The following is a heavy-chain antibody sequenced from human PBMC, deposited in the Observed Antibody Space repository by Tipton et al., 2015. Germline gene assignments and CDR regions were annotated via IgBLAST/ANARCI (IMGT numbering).Heavy chain of an antibody. Sequence: TLSLTCTVSGGSFSDYYWSWIRQPPGKGLEWIGYIYYSGSTNYNPSLKSRVTISVDTSNKQISLNLSSVTAADTAVYYCARSDVERNTVFVFEIWGPGAMVTVSS. CDR3: ARSDVERNTVFVFEI. D-gene: IGHD3-10*01. V-gene: IGHV4-59*01. CDR1: GGSFSDYY. J-gene: IGHJ3*02. CDR2: IYYSGST.